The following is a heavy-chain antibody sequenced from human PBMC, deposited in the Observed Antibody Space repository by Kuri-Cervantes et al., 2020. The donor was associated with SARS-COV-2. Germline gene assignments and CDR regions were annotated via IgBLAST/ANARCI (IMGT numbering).Heavy chain of an antibody. V-gene: IGHV1-2*02. Sequence: ASVKVSCKASGYTFTGYYMHWVRQAPGQGLEWMGWINPNSGGTNYAQKFQGRVTMTRDTSISTAYMELGRLRSDDTAVYYCARGRVDYDFWSGHDAFDIWGQGTMVTVSS. CDR2: INPNSGGT. J-gene: IGHJ3*02. D-gene: IGHD3-3*01. CDR3: ARGRVDYDFWSGHDAFDI. CDR1: GYTFTGYY.